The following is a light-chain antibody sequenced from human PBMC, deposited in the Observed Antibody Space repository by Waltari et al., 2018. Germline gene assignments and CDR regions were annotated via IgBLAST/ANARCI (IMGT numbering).Light chain of an antibody. CDR2: VNSDGSH. CDR1: SGHSRNT. J-gene: IGLJ3*02. V-gene: IGLV4-69*01. Sequence: QLVLTQSPSASASLGASAKLTCTLSSGHSRNTIAWHQQQPEKGPRYLMKVNSDGSHSKGDEIPDRFSGSSSGAERYLTISSLQSEDEADYYCQTGGHGTWVFGGGTKLTVL. CDR3: QTGGHGTWV.